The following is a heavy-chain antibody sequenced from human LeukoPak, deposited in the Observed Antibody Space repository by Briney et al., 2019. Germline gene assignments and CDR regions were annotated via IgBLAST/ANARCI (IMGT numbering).Heavy chain of an antibody. CDR2: ISGSGGST. Sequence: GGSLRLSCAASGFTFSSYGMNWVRQAPGKGLEWVSAISGSGGSTYYADSVKGRFTISRDNAKNSLYLQMNSLRAEDTAVYYCASGGNTYYFDYWGQGTLVTVSS. CDR1: GFTFSSYG. D-gene: IGHD4-23*01. J-gene: IGHJ4*02. CDR3: ASGGNTYYFDY. V-gene: IGHV3-21*01.